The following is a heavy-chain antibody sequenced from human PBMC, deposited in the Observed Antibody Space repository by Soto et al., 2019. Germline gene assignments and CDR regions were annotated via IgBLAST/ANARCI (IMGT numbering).Heavy chain of an antibody. Sequence: GGSLRLSCTASGFTFTNYAMTWVRQAPGKGLEWVSAVSASGGATYYTDSVEGRFTISRDNSKNTLYLQMDSLRAEDTAVYYCARRGVRYYGMDVWGQGTTVTVSS. CDR2: VSASGGAT. D-gene: IGHD3-10*01. V-gene: IGHV3-23*01. CDR1: GFTFTNYA. CDR3: ARRGVRYYGMDV. J-gene: IGHJ6*02.